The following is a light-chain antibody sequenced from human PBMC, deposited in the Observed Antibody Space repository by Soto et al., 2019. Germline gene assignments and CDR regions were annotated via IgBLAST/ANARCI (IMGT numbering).Light chain of an antibody. Sequence: EIVLTQSPGTLSLSPRERATLSCRASQSVSSSYLAWYQQKPGQAPRLLIYGASSRATGMPDRFSGSGSGTDFTLTISRLEPEDFAVYYCQQYGSSSFTFGPGTKVDIK. CDR3: QQYGSSSFT. CDR1: QSVSSSY. J-gene: IGKJ3*01. V-gene: IGKV3-20*01. CDR2: GAS.